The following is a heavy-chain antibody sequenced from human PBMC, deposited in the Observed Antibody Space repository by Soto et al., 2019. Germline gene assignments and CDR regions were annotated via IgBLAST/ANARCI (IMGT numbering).Heavy chain of an antibody. CDR1: GYTFTSYY. Sequence: QVQLVQSGAEVKKPGASVKVSCKASGYTFTSYYMHWVRQAPGQGLEWMGIINPSGGNTSYAQKFQGRVTMTRDTSTSTVYMELSSLRSEDTAVYYCARARYFAWSTNGGGPFDPWGQGTLVTVSS. J-gene: IGHJ5*02. V-gene: IGHV1-46*03. D-gene: IGHD3-9*01. CDR2: INPSGGNT. CDR3: ARARYFAWSTNGGGPFDP.